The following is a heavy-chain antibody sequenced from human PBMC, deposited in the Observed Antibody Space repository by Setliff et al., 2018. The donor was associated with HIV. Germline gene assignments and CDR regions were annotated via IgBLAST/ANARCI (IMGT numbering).Heavy chain of an antibody. CDR2: ISSDGSTT. CDR3: ARGSDTTGSPPELDP. Sequence: GESLKISCVASGFTFNSYWMHWVRQAPGKGLVWVSRISSDGSTTNYADSVKGRFTISRDNAKNTLDLQMNSLRAEDTAVYYCARGSDTTGSPPELDPWGQGTLVTVSS. D-gene: IGHD1-1*01. V-gene: IGHV3-74*01. CDR1: GFTFNSYW. J-gene: IGHJ5*02.